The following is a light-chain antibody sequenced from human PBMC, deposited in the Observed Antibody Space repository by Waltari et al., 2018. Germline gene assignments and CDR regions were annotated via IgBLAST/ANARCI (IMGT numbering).Light chain of an antibody. CDR1: SCVVASHY. J-gene: IGLJ2*01. CDR3: QSYDDNNLVV. Sequence: NFMLTQPHPVSASPWKAVTSSCTRRSCVVASHYVQWYQHRPVSAPATVIYEDTQRLSGVPDRFSGSIDSSSNSASLTISGLKTEDEADYYCQSYDDNNLVVFGGGTKLTVL. CDR2: EDT. V-gene: IGLV6-57*03.